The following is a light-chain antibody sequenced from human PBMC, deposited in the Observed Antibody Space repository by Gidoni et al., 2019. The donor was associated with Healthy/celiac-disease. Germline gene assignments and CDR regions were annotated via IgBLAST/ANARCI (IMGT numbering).Light chain of an antibody. CDR2: KDS. J-gene: IGLJ2*01. CDR1: VLAKKY. CDR3: YSAADNNRDVV. V-gene: IGLV3-27*01. Sequence: SYELTQPSSVSVSPGPTARITLSGDVLAKKYARWFQQKPGQAPVLVIYKDSERPSGIPERFSGSSSGTTVTLTISGAQVEDEADYYCYSAADNNRDVVFGGGTKLTVL.